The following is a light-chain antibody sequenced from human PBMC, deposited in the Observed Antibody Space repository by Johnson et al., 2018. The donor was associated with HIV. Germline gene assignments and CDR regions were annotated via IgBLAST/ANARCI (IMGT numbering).Light chain of an antibody. CDR1: SSNIGNNY. CDR3: GTWGSCLSAGYC. J-gene: IGLJ1*01. CDR2: DNN. Sequence: QSVLTQPPSVSAAPGQKVTISCSGSSSNIGNNYVSWYQQLPGTAPKLLIYDNNKRPSGIPDRFSGSKSGTSATLGITGLQTGDEADYYFGTWGSCLSAGYCIGTETKVTVL. V-gene: IGLV1-51*01.